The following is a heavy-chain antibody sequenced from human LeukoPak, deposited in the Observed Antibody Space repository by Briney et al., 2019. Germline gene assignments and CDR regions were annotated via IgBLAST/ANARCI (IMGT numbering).Heavy chain of an antibody. Sequence: GASVKISCKASGYTFTGYYMHWVRHAPGQGLEWMGWINPNSGGTNYAQKFQGRVTMTRDTSISTAYMELSRLRSDDTAVYYSARDHITMIVVVGFYPWGEGTLVTVSS. D-gene: IGHD3-22*01. V-gene: IGHV1-2*02. CDR1: GYTFTGYY. CDR2: INPNSGGT. J-gene: IGHJ5*02. CDR3: ARDHITMIVVVGFYP.